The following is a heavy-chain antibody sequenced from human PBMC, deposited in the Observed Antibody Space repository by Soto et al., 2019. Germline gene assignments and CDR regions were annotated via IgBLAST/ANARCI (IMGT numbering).Heavy chain of an antibody. Sequence: SETLSLTCTVSGGSISSGGYYWSWIRQHPGKGLEWIGYIYYSGSTYYNPSLKSRATISVDTSKNQFSLKLSSVTAADTAVYYCARVPSLDYDFWSGYYYRGDYWGQGTLVTSPQ. CDR1: GGSISSGGYY. D-gene: IGHD3-3*01. V-gene: IGHV4-31*03. J-gene: IGHJ4*02. CDR3: ARVPSLDYDFWSGYYYRGDY. CDR2: IYYSGST.